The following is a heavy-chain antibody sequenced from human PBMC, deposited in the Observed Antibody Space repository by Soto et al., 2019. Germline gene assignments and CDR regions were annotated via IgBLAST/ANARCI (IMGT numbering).Heavy chain of an antibody. CDR1: GGSISSGGYS. J-gene: IGHJ5*02. CDR3: ARVLDR. V-gene: IGHV4-30-2*01. CDR2: IYHSGSI. D-gene: IGHD1-26*01. Sequence: SETLSLTCAVSGGSISSGGYSWSWIRQPPGKGLEWIGYIYHSGSIYYNPSLKSRVTISVDRSKNQFSLKLSSVTAADTAVYYCARVLDRWGQGTLVTVSS.